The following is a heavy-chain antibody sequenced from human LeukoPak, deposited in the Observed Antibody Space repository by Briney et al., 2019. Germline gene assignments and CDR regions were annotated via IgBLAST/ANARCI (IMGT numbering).Heavy chain of an antibody. V-gene: IGHV4-39*01. J-gene: IGHJ4*02. CDR1: GGSISSSSYY. CDR3: ARGRPRPDY. Sequence: KSSETLSLTCTVSGGSISSSSYYWGWIPQPPGKGLEWIGSIYYSGSTYYNPSLKSRVTISVDTSKNQFSLKLSSVTAADTAVYYCARGRPRPDYWGQGTLVTVSS. CDR2: IYYSGST.